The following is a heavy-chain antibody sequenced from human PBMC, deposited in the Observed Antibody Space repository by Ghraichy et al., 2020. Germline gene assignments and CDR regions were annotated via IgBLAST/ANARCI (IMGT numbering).Heavy chain of an antibody. CDR1: GGSISSGGYY. CDR2: IYYSGST. V-gene: IGHV4-31*03. D-gene: IGHD6-19*01. Sequence: LSLTCTVSGGSISSGGYYWSWIRQHPGKGLEWIGYIYYSGSTYYNPSLKSRVTISVDTSKNQFSLKLSSVTAADTAVYYCARDRRLGGYYYYGMDVWGQGTTVTVSS. J-gene: IGHJ6*02. CDR3: ARDRRLGGYYYYGMDV.